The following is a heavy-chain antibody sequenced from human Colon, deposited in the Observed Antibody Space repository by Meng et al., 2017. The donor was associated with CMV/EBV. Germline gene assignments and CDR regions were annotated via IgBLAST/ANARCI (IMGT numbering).Heavy chain of an antibody. CDR2: MRGVNSDT. J-gene: IGHJ5*02. V-gene: IGHV3-23*01. CDR3: ARKAQYGDYTQWFDP. D-gene: IGHD4-17*01. Sequence: SVFTFRGYAMTWVRQAPGKGLECVSTMRGVNSDTYYTASVKGRFTISRDNSKNMLYLQMNNLRAEDTALYYCARKAQYGDYTQWFDPWGQGTLVTVSS. CDR1: VFTFRGYA.